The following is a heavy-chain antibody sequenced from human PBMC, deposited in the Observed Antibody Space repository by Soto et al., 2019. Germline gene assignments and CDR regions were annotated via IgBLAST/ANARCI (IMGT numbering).Heavy chain of an antibody. J-gene: IGHJ4*02. CDR1: GYSFTSYF. CDR2: INPSGGST. Sequence: ASVKVSCKTSGYSFTSYFIHWVRQAPGQGLEWMGIINPSGGSTNYAQKLQGRVSMTRDRSTSTVYMELSSLRSDDTAMYYCAREYGNYDSSGYYAYWGQGTLVTVSS. D-gene: IGHD3-22*01. CDR3: AREYGNYDSSGYYAY. V-gene: IGHV1-46*01.